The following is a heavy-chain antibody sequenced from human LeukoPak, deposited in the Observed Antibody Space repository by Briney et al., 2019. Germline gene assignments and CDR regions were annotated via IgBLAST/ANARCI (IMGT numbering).Heavy chain of an antibody. D-gene: IGHD4-23*01. CDR1: GGSFSGYY. CDR2: INHSGST. V-gene: IGHV4-34*01. CDR3: ARGLRYGDKYDY. J-gene: IGHJ4*02. Sequence: PSETLSLTCAVYGGSFSGYYWSWIRQPPGKGLEWIGEINHSGSTNYNPSFKSRVTISVDTSKNQFSLKLSSVTAADTAVYYCARGLRYGDKYDYWGQGTLVTVSS.